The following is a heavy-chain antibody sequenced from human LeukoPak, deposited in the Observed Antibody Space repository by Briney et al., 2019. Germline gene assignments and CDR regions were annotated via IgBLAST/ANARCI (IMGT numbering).Heavy chain of an antibody. J-gene: IGHJ4*02. V-gene: IGHV3-30*18. CDR3: AKDSSDYYFDY. CDR1: GFMFSNYA. CDR2: ISYDGNLK. D-gene: IGHD3-22*01. Sequence: PGGSLRLSCVVSGFMFSNYAMHWVRQAPGKGLEWVAVISYDGNLKHYADSVQGRFTISRDNSKNTLYVQMNSLRPDDTAVYYCAKDSSDYYFDYWGQGTLVTVSS.